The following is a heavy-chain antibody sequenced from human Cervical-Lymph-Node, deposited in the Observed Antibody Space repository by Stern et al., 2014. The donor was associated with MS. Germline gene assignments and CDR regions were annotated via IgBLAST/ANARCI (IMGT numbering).Heavy chain of an antibody. J-gene: IGHJ5*01. CDR3: ARADYGDFDS. Sequence: QVQLVQSGAEVKKPGASVKVSCKTSGYTFTNYDINWVRQDTGQGLEWMGWMNHNTGNTGYAQKFQGRVTMTRDTSISTAYMDLSSLRSDDTAAYYCARADYGDFDSWGQGTLVTVSS. V-gene: IGHV1-8*01. CDR2: MNHNTGNT. D-gene: IGHD4-17*01. CDR1: GYTFTNYD.